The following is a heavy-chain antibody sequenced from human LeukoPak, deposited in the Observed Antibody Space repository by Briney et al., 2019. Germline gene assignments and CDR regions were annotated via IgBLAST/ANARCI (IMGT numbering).Heavy chain of an antibody. D-gene: IGHD6-6*01. V-gene: IGHV1-2*02. J-gene: IGHJ5*02. CDR1: GYTFTDYY. CDR3: ARGDSTSSNFDCFDP. CDR2: INPNSGVT. Sequence: ASVKVSCKGSGYTFTDYYIHWVRQAPAQGLEGMGWINPNSGVTNYAQRFHGRVTMTRDTSSSTVYMELSRLRYDDTAVYYCARGDSTSSNFDCFDPWGQGTLVTVSS.